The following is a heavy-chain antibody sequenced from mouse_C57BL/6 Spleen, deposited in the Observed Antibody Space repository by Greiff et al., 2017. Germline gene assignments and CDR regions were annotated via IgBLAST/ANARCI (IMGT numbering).Heavy chain of an antibody. V-gene: IGHV3-8*01. CDR2: ISYSGST. Sequence: EVQVVESGPGLAKPSQTLSLTCSVTGYSIPSAYWNWIRKFPGNTLEYMGYISYSGSTYYNPSLKSRISITRDTSKNQYYLQLNSVTTEDTATYYCARGYGKGGYYYAMDYWGQGTSVTVSS. J-gene: IGHJ4*01. D-gene: IGHD2-10*02. CDR3: ARGYGKGGYYYAMDY. CDR1: GYSIPSAY.